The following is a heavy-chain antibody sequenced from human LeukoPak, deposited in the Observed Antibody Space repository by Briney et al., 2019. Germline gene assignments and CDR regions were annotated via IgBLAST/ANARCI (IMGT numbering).Heavy chain of an antibody. CDR1: GYTFTNYG. D-gene: IGHD6-19*01. CDR2: ISAYNGNT. Sequence: ASVKASCKASGYTFTNYGISWVRQAPGQGLERMGWISAYNGNTNYAQKLQGRVTMTTDTSTNTAYMELRSLRSDDTAVYYCATSSTAGNGYWGQGTLVTVSS. CDR3: ATSSTAGNGY. V-gene: IGHV1-18*01. J-gene: IGHJ4*02.